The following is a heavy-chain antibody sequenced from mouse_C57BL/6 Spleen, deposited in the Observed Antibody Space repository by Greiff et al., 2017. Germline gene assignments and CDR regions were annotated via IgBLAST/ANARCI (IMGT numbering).Heavy chain of an antibody. CDR1: GFNIKNTY. J-gene: IGHJ4*01. V-gene: IGHV14-3*01. CDR3: ARWGGTGSMDY. D-gene: IGHD3-3*01. Sequence: VQLKESVAELVRPGASVKLSCTASGFNIKNTYMHWVKQRPEQGLEWLGRIDPANGNTKYAPKFQGKATITADTSSTTAYLQRSSLTSEDTAIYYCARWGGTGSMDYWGQGTSVTVSS. CDR2: IDPANGNT.